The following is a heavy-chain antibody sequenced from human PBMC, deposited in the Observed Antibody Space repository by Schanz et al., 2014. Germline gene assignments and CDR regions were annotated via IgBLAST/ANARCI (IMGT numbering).Heavy chain of an antibody. CDR1: GFTFTTFA. V-gene: IGHV3-23*01. CDR2: ISDRGDGT. Sequence: EQVLESGGGFVQPGGSLRLSCATSGFTFTTFAMTWVRQAPGKGLEWVSGISDRGDGTNYGDSVRGRFTISRDNSRNTVYLQMNNVGVDDTATYYCVKTDAGWRXDYWGQGTLXIVSS. J-gene: IGHJ4*02. CDR3: VKTDAGWRXDY. D-gene: IGHD6-19*01.